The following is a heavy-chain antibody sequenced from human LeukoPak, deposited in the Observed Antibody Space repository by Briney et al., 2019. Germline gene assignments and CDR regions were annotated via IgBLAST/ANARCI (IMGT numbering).Heavy chain of an antibody. CDR3: ARGLVVTYYYDSSGYNAFDI. J-gene: IGHJ3*02. V-gene: IGHV1-69*05. CDR1: GYTFTSYG. CDR2: IIPIFGTA. D-gene: IGHD3-22*01. Sequence: SVKVSCKASGYTFTSYGISWVRQAPGQGLEWMGGIIPIFGTANYAQKFQGRVIMTRDVSTSTVYMELSSLRSEDTAVYYCARGLVVTYYYDSSGYNAFDIWGQGTMVTVSS.